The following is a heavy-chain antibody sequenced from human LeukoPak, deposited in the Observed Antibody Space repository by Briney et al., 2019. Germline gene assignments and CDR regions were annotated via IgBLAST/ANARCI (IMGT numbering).Heavy chain of an antibody. Sequence: GVSLRLSCAASGFTFSSYGMHWVRQSPGKGLEWGAVIWYDGSNKYYADSVKGRFTISRDNSKNTLYLQMSSLRAEDTAVYYCARGFTAAAEFDYWGQGNLVTVSS. J-gene: IGHJ4*02. V-gene: IGHV3-33*01. D-gene: IGHD6-13*01. CDR1: GFTFSSYG. CDR3: ARGFTAAAEFDY. CDR2: IWYDGSNK.